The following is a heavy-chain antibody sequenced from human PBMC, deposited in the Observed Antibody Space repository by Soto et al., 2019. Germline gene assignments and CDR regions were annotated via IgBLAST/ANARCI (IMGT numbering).Heavy chain of an antibody. J-gene: IGHJ5*02. D-gene: IGHD1-20*01. Sequence: GGSLRLSCAASGFTFSSYAMSWVRQAPGKGLEWVSAISGSGGSTYYADSVKGRFTISRDNSKNTLYLQMNSLRAEDTAVYYCARISHNWNDGDNWFDPWGQGTLVTVSS. CDR2: ISGSGGST. V-gene: IGHV3-23*01. CDR1: GFTFSSYA. CDR3: ARISHNWNDGDNWFDP.